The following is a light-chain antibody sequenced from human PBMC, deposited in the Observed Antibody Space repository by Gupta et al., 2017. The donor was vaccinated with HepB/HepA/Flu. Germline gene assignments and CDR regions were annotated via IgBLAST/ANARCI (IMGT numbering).Light chain of an antibody. CDR2: AAS. CDR3: QQSDRSPQT. CDR1: QTISTY. V-gene: IGKV1-39*01. J-gene: IGKJ1*01. Sequence: DIQMTQSPSSLSASVGDRLTITCRASQTISTYLNWYQQRPGKAPKLLIYAASTLESGVPSRFSGSGSGTDFTLTISSLQPEDFATYYCQQSDRSPQTFGQGTKMEIK.